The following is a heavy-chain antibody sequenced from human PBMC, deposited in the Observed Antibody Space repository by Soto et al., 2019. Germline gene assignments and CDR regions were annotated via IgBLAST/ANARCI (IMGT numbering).Heavy chain of an antibody. CDR3: ARHEDYYDSSGYWGAGNLFDL. CDR2: IYYSGST. V-gene: IGHV4-39*01. D-gene: IGHD3-22*01. J-gene: IGHJ5*02. CDR1: GGSISSSSYY. Sequence: SETLSLTCTVSGGSISSSSYYWGWIRQPPGKGLEWIGSIYYSGSTYYNPSLKSRVTISVDTSKNQFSLKLSSVTAADTAVYYCARHEDYYDSSGYWGAGNLFDLWGQRTLVTV.